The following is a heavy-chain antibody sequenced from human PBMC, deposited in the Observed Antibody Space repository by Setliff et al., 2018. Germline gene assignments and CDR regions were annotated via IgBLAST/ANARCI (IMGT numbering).Heavy chain of an antibody. D-gene: IGHD3-10*01. CDR1: GYTFTTYA. Sequence: ASVKVSCKASGYTFTTYAMGWMRQAPGQGLEWMGWINTNTGNPSYAQGFTGRFVFSLDTSVSTAYLQINSLEAEDSAVYYCGRASRFGAIAYRGDYYMDVWGKGTTVTVSS. CDR2: INTNTGNP. V-gene: IGHV7-4-1*02. J-gene: IGHJ6*03. CDR3: GRASRFGAIAYRGDYYMDV.